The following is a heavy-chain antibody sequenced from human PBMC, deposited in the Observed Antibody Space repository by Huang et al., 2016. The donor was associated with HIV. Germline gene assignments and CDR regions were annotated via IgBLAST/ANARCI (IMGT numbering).Heavy chain of an antibody. Sequence: QVQLVESGGGVVQPGGYLRLSCAASGFTFSSYGMHWVRQAPGKGLEWVACIRYDGSNKYYADSGRGQFTISRDNSKNTLYLQMNSLRAEDTAVYYCAKGSMANAFDIWGQGTMVTVSS. J-gene: IGHJ3*02. CDR1: GFTFSSYG. CDR2: IRYDGSNK. CDR3: AKGSMANAFDI. V-gene: IGHV3-30*02. D-gene: IGHD3-10*01.